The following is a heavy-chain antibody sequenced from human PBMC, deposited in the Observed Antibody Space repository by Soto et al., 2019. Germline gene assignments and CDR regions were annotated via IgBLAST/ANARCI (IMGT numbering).Heavy chain of an antibody. CDR3: SHTRGSGLFGMDV. D-gene: IGHD3-10*01. Sequence: QITLKESGPALMKPTQTLTLTCAFSGFSLSTSGVGVGWVRQPPGKALEWLALIFSNDDKRYSPSLMSRLTITKDTSKNQVVLTMSNIGPVDTGTYYCSHTRGSGLFGMDVWGQGTTVTVSS. CDR2: IFSNDDK. CDR1: GFSLSTSGVG. J-gene: IGHJ6*02. V-gene: IGHV2-5*01.